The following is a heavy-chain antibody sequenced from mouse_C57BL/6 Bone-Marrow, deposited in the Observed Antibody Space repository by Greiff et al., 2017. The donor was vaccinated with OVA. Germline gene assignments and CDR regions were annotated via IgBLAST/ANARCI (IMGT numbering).Heavy chain of an antibody. D-gene: IGHD2-5*01. CDR3: ARSYSNLEGVAY. J-gene: IGHJ3*01. V-gene: IGHV1-76*01. CDR2: IYPGSGST. CDR1: GYTFTDYY. Sequence: VKLVESGAELVRPGASVKLSCKASGYTFTDYYINWVKQRPGQGLEWIARIYPGSGSTYYNEKFKGKATLTAEKSSSTAYMQLSSLTSEDSAVYFCARSYSNLEGVAYWGQGTLVTVSA.